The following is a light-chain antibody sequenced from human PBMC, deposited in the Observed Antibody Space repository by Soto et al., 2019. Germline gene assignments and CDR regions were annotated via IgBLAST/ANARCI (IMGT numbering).Light chain of an antibody. CDR1: QGIRND. V-gene: IGKV1-6*01. J-gene: IGKJ1*01. CDR2: AAS. Sequence: AIQLTQSPSSLSASVGDRVTITCRASQGIRNDLGWYQQKPGKAPKLLIYAASSLQSGVPSRFSGSASGTDFTVTISSLQPEDFATYYCLQDYSYPWTFGQGTKVDIK. CDR3: LQDYSYPWT.